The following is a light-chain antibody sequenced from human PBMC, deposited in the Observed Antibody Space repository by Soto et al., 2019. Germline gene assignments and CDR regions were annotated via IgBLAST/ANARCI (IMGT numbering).Light chain of an antibody. CDR3: CAYAGSDYV. CDR1: SSDVGGYNY. CDR2: DVS. V-gene: IGLV2-11*01. J-gene: IGLJ1*01. Sequence: QSALTQPRSVSGSPGQSVTISCTGTSSDVGGYNYVSWYQQHPGTAPKLMIYDVSKRPSGVPYRFSGSKSGNTAALTISGLQAEDEADYYCCAYAGSDYVFGTGTKLTVL.